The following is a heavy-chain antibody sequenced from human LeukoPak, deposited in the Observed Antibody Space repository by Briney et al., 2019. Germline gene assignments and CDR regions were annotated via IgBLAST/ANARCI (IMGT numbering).Heavy chain of an antibody. V-gene: IGHV4-39*07. CDR1: GGSISSSSYY. D-gene: IGHD1-26*01. CDR2: IYYSGST. CDR3: ARGSGSYRVDY. Sequence: SETLSLTCTVSGGSISSSSYYWGWIRQPPGKGLEWMGSIYYSGSTDYNPSLKSRVTISVDTSKNQFSLKLSSVTAADTAVYYCARGSGSYRVDYWGQGTLVTVSS. J-gene: IGHJ4*02.